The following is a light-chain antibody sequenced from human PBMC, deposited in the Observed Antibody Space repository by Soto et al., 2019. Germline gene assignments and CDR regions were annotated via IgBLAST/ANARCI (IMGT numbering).Light chain of an antibody. CDR3: QQRSTWPYT. CDR2: DAS. Sequence: EIMLTQSPATLSLSPGERATLSCRAGQSVSSYLAWYQQKPGQAPRLLIYDASNRATGIPARFTGSGSGTDFTLTISSLEPEDFAVYYCQQRSTWPYTCGQGTKLEIK. V-gene: IGKV3-11*01. J-gene: IGKJ2*01. CDR1: QSVSSY.